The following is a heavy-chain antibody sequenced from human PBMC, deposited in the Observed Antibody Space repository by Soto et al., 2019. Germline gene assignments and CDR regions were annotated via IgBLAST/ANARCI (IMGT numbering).Heavy chain of an antibody. CDR2: ISGSGGST. CDR3: ANDLQGRMVTAIHFDY. CDR1: GFTFSSYA. Sequence: GGSLRLSCAASGFTFSSYAMSWVRQAPGKGLEWVSAISGSGGSTYYADSVKGRFTISRDNSKNTLYLQMNSLRAEDTAVYYCANDLQGRMVTAIHFDYWGQGTLVTVSS. V-gene: IGHV3-23*01. D-gene: IGHD2-21*02. J-gene: IGHJ4*02.